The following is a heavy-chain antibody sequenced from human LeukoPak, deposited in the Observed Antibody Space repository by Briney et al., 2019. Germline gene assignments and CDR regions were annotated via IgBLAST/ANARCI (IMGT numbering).Heavy chain of an antibody. CDR2: IIPILGIA. V-gene: IGHV1-69*04. Sequence: SVKVSCKASGGTFSSYAICWVRQAPGQGLEWMGRIIPILGIANYAQKFQGRVTITADKSTSTAYMELSSLRSEDTAVYYCASHIVGANYFDYWGQGTLVTVSS. J-gene: IGHJ4*02. CDR3: ASHIVGANYFDY. CDR1: GGTFSSYA. D-gene: IGHD1-26*01.